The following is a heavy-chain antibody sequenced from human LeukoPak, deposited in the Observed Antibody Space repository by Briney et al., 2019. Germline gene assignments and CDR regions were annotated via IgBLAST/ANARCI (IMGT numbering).Heavy chain of an antibody. CDR2: ISSSGSTI. CDR3: ARVPPYYYDSSGSWYFDL. CDR1: GFTFSDYY. Sequence: GGSLRLSCAASGFTFSDYYMSWIRQAPGKGLEWVSYISSSGSTIYYADSVKGRFTISRDNAKNSLYLQMNSLRAEDTAVYYCARVPPYYYDSSGSWYFDLWGRGTLVTVSS. V-gene: IGHV3-11*04. D-gene: IGHD3-22*01. J-gene: IGHJ2*01.